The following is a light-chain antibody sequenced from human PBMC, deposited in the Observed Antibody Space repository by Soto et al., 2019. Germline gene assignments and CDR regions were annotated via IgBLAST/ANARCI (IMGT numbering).Light chain of an antibody. CDR1: SSNIGNNY. CDR3: ATWDSSLSAVV. V-gene: IGLV1-51*01. J-gene: IGLJ2*01. CDR2: DNY. Sequence: QSVLTQPPSVSATPGQKVTISCSGSSSNIGNNYVSWYQQFRGAAPKLLIYDNYWRPSGIPDRFSASKSGTSATLGITGLQTGDEADYYCATWDSSLSAVVVGGGTQLTVL.